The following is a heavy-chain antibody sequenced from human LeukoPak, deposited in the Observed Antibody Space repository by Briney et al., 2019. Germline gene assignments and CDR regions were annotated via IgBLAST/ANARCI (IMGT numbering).Heavy chain of an antibody. CDR1: GDSISSGGYY. D-gene: IGHD6-19*01. J-gene: IGHJ6*02. CDR2: INYYGST. Sequence: PSQTLSLTCNVSGDSISSGGYYWSWIRQPPGKGLEWIGSINYYGSTDYPPFLQSRVTISLDPSKNQFSLRLTSVTAADTAVYYCVYSSGWTNFYYYGMDVWGQGTTVTVSS. V-gene: IGHV4-61*08. CDR3: VYSSGWTNFYYYGMDV.